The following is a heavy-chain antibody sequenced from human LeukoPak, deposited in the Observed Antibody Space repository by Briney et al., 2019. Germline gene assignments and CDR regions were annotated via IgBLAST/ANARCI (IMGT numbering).Heavy chain of an antibody. J-gene: IGHJ4*02. V-gene: IGHV4-59*01. Sequence: KSSETLSLTCTVSGGSISSYYWSWIRQPPGKGLEWIGYIYYSGSTNYNPSLKSRVTISVDTSKNQFSLKLSSVTAADTAVYYCARDVTGVALDYWGQGTLVTVSS. D-gene: IGHD3-3*01. CDR2: IYYSGST. CDR3: ARDVTGVALDY. CDR1: GGSISSYY.